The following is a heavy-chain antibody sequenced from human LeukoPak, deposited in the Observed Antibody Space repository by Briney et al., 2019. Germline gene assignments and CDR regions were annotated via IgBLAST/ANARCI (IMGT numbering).Heavy chain of an antibody. D-gene: IGHD1-26*01. Sequence: GGSLRLSCAASGLTFSSYSMNWVRQAPGKGLEWVSSISSSSSYIYYADSVKGRFTISRDNAKNSLYPQMNSLKASDTAMYYCARGISASYYAANFDYWGQGTLVTVSS. CDR3: ARGISASYYAANFDY. J-gene: IGHJ4*02. CDR2: ISSSSSYI. CDR1: GLTFSSYS. V-gene: IGHV3-21*04.